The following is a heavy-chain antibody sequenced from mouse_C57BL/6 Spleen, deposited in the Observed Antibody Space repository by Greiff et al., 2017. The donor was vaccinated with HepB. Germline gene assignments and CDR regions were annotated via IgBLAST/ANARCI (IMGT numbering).Heavy chain of an antibody. V-gene: IGHV1-80*01. Sequence: VHLVESGAELVKPGASVKISCKASGYAFSSYWMNWVKQRPGKGLEWIGQIYPGDGDTNYNGKFKGKATLTADKSSSTAYMQLSSLTSEDSAVYFCARSNWDVRAMDYWGQGTSVTVSS. CDR2: IYPGDGDT. J-gene: IGHJ4*01. CDR3: ARSNWDVRAMDY. CDR1: GYAFSSYW. D-gene: IGHD4-1*01.